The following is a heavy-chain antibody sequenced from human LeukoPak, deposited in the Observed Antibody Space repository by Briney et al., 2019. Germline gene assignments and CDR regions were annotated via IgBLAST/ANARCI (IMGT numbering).Heavy chain of an antibody. D-gene: IGHD1-26*01. J-gene: IGHJ6*03. V-gene: IGHV4-39*07. CDR1: GGSISSSSYY. CDR2: IYYSGST. CDR3: ARASGSSRYYYMDV. Sequence: SETLSLTCTVSGGSISSSSYYWGWIRQPPGKGLEWIGSIYYSGSTYYNPSLKGRVTISVDTSKNQFSLKLSSVTAADTAVYYCARASGSSRYYYMDVWGKGTTVTVSS.